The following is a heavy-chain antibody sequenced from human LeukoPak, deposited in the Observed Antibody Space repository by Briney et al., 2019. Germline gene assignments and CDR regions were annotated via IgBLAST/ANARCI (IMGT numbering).Heavy chain of an antibody. CDR3: AIEVTSAFDI. V-gene: IGHV4-30-2*01. CDR2: IYHSGST. Sequence: SETLSLTCAVSGGSISSGGYSWSWIRQPPGKGLEWIGYIYHSGSTYYNPSLKSRVTISVDRSKNQFSLKLSSVTAADTAVYYCAIEVTSAFDIWGQGTMVTVSS. D-gene: IGHD4-23*01. CDR1: GGSISSGGYS. J-gene: IGHJ3*02.